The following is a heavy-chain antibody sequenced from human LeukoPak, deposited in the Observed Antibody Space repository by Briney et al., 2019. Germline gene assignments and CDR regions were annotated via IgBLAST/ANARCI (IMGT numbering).Heavy chain of an antibody. CDR2: IYHSGST. CDR1: GGSISSGGYS. D-gene: IGHD3-16*01. Sequence: PSQTLSLTCAVSGGSISSGGYSWSWIRQPPGKGLEWIGYIYHSGSTYYNPSLKSRVTISVDRSKNQFSLKLSSVTAADTAVYYCARGLGGGSFDYWGQGTLVTVSS. V-gene: IGHV4-30-2*01. CDR3: ARGLGGGSFDY. J-gene: IGHJ4*02.